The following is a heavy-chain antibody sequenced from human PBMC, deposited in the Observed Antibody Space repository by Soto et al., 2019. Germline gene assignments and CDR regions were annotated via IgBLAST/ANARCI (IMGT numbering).Heavy chain of an antibody. J-gene: IGHJ6*03. CDR2: INHSGST. D-gene: IGHD2-2*01. Sequence: SETLSLTCAVYGGSFSGYYWSWIRQPPGKGLEWIGEINHSGSTNYNPSLKSRVTISVDTSKNQFSLKLSSVTAADTAVYYCARADVPAATHYYYMDVWGKGTTVTVSS. V-gene: IGHV4-34*01. CDR1: GGSFSGYY. CDR3: ARADVPAATHYYYMDV.